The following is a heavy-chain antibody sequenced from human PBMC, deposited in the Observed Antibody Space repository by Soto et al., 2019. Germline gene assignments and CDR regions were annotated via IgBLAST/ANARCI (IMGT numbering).Heavy chain of an antibody. CDR1: GYPFTNFY. D-gene: IGHD3-22*01. CDR3: ARADYYGSSGYHLDY. Sequence: QVQVAQSGAEVKRPGASVKVSCWASGYPFTNFYIHWVRQAPGQGLEWMGIINPSGGSTPYAQKSLGRVTMTRDTSTSTVYMEGSSLRSEDTAVYYGARADYYGSSGYHLDYWGQGALGTVSS. CDR2: INPSGGST. J-gene: IGHJ4*02. V-gene: IGHV1-46*01.